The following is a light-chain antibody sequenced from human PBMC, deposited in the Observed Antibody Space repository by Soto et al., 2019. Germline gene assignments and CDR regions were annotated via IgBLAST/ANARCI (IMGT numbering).Light chain of an antibody. CDR2: GAS. J-gene: IGKJ5*01. CDR1: QSVSSK. V-gene: IGKV3-15*01. Sequence: ETVMTHSPATLSLSPCERAALSCRASQSVSSKLVWYQQKPGQAPRFLIYGASTRATGIPARFRGSGSGTEFTLTIDSLQSEDFAVYYCQQYNDWPPAFGGGTRLEI. CDR3: QQYNDWPPA.